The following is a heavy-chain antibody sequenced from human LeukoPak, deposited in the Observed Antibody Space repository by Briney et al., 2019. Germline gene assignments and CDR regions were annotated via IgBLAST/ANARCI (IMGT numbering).Heavy chain of an antibody. J-gene: IGHJ4*02. V-gene: IGHV3-33*01. Sequence: GRSLRLSCAASEFTFSSYGMHWVRQAPGKGLEWVAVIWYDGSNKYYADSVKGRFTISRDNSKNTLYLQMNSLRAEDTAVYCCARDRDAVAGIDYWGEGTLVTVSS. CDR2: IWYDGSNK. CDR1: EFTFSSYG. CDR3: ARDRDAVAGIDY. D-gene: IGHD6-19*01.